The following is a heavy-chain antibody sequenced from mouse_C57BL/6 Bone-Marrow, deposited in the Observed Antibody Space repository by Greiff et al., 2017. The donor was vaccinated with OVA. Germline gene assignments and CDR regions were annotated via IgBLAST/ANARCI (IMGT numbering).Heavy chain of an antibody. J-gene: IGHJ4*01. Sequence: VQVVESGADLARPGASVKMSCKASGYTFTSYTMHWVKQRPGQGLEWIGYINPSSGYTKYNQKFKDKATLTADKSSSTAYMQLSSLTSEDSAVYYCARRGRYGSSYYAMDYWGQGTSVTVSS. CDR1: GYTFTSYT. D-gene: IGHD1-1*01. V-gene: IGHV1-4*01. CDR3: ARRGRYGSSYYAMDY. CDR2: INPSSGYT.